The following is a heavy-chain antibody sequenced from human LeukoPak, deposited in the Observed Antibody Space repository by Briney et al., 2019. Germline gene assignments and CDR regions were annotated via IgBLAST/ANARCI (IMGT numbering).Heavy chain of an antibody. D-gene: IGHD3-10*01. Sequence: GGSLRLSCAASGFTFSSYGMHWVRQAPGKGLEWVAVISYDGSNKYYADSVKGRFTISRDISKNTLYLQMNSLRPENTAFYYCERDGRGRGVLDYWGQGTLVTVSS. J-gene: IGHJ4*02. CDR1: GFTFSSYG. V-gene: IGHV3-30*03. CDR3: ERDGRGRGVLDY. CDR2: ISYDGSNK.